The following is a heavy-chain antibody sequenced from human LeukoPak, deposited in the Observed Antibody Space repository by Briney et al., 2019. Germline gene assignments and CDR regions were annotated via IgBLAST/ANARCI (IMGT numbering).Heavy chain of an antibody. CDR1: GYSISSGYY. J-gene: IGHJ4*02. V-gene: IGHV4-38-2*02. Sequence: PSETLSLTCTVSGYSISSGYYWGWIRQPPGKGLEWIGSIYHSGSTYYNPSLKSRVTISVDTSKNQFSLKLSSVTAADAAVYYCASFITMVRGVIDYWGQGTLVTVSS. D-gene: IGHD3-10*01. CDR3: ASFITMVRGVIDY. CDR2: IYHSGST.